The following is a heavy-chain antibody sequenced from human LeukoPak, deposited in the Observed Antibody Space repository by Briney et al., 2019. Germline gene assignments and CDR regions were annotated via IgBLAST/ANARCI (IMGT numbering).Heavy chain of an antibody. V-gene: IGHV1-8*01. Sequence: SVKVSCKASGYTFTSYDINWVRQATGQGLEWMGWMNPNSGNTGYAQKFQGRVTMTRNTSISTAYMELSSLRSEDTAVYYCARGRVRWTLRYYYYGMDVWGQGTTVTVSS. CDR1: GYTFTSYD. CDR2: MNPNSGNT. CDR3: ARGRVRWTLRYYYYGMDV. J-gene: IGHJ6*02. D-gene: IGHD4-23*01.